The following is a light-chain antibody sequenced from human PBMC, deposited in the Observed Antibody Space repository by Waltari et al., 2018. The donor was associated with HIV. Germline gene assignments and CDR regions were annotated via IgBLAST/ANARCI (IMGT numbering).Light chain of an antibody. CDR3: ATWNDSLSGYV. J-gene: IGLJ1*01. Sequence: QSVLTQPPSASGTPGQRVTISCSGSSSNIGRNYVYWYQQLPGTAPKLLIYRKNQRPSGVPDRFSGSKSGTSASLAISWLRSEDEAEYYCATWNDSLSGYVFGTGTKVTV. CDR1: SSNIGRNY. CDR2: RKN. V-gene: IGLV1-47*01.